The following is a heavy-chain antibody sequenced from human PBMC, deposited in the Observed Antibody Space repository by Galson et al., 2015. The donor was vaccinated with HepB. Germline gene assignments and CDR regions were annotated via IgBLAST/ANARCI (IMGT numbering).Heavy chain of an antibody. D-gene: IGHD3-22*01. CDR3: ARDRSRGYYYDSSGYWNWFDP. J-gene: IGHJ5*02. Sequence: SLRLSCAASGFTFSTYGMHWVRQAPGKGLEWVAVISFDGSNKYYADSVKGRFTTSRDNSKNTLYLQMNSLRAEDTAVYYCARDRSRGYYYDSSGYWNWFDPWGQGTLVTVSS. V-gene: IGHV3-30*03. CDR1: GFTFSTYG. CDR2: ISFDGSNK.